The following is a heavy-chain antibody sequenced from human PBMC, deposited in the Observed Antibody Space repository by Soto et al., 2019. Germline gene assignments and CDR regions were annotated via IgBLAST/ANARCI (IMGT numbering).Heavy chain of an antibody. CDR1: GGSISTYY. Sequence: QVPLQESGPGLVQPSETLALTCIVCGGSISTYYWSWIQHPPGHGLEWIGYIQYSGSTNSNTSLKWRVTMSVDMSTNHHSLKLSSVTAADAAVSYCASAFGCSYGTCYPWGVDVCGQGTAVSVSS. CDR2: IQYSGST. D-gene: IGHD2-15*01. V-gene: IGHV4-59*01. CDR3: ASAFGCSYGTCYPWGVDV. J-gene: IGHJ6*02.